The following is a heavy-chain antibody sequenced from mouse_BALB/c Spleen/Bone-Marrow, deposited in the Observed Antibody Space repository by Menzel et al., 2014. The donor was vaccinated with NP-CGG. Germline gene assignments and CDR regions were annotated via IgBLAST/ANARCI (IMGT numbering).Heavy chain of an antibody. CDR1: GYTFXDYV. CDR3: ARLDGNYRYAMDY. D-gene: IGHD2-1*01. Sequence: QVQLKESGPELVKGGASVKMSCKASGYTFXDYVITWVKQRTGQGLEWIGEIYPGSGSTYYNEKFKGKATLTADKSSNTAYMQLGSLTSEDSAVYFCARLDGNYRYAMDYWGQGTSVTVSS. V-gene: IGHV1-77*01. J-gene: IGHJ4*01. CDR2: IYPGSGST.